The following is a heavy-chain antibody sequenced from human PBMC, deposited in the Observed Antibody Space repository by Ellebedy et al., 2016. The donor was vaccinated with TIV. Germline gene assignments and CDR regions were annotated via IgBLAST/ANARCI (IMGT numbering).Heavy chain of an antibody. CDR3: ARGGRMGQLLYWNDY. CDR1: GYTFTGYY. J-gene: IGHJ4*02. CDR2: INPNSGGT. D-gene: IGHD2-2*02. V-gene: IGHV1-2*02. Sequence: ASVKVSCXASGYTFTGYYMHWVRQAPGQGLEWMGWINPNSGGTNYAQKFQGRVTMTRDTSISTAYMELSRLRSDDTAVYYCARGGRMGQLLYWNDYWGQGTLVTVSS.